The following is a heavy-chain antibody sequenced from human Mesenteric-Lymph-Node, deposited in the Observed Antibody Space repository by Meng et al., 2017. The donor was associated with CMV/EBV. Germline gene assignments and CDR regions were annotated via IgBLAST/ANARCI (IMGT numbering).Heavy chain of an antibody. Sequence: GESLKISCAASGFTFSSYSMNWVRQAPGKGLEWVSAISGSGGSTYYADSVKGRFTISRDNSKNTLYLQMNSLRAEDTAVYYCANEIGYSSSWYLNWGQGTLVTVSS. CDR2: ISGSGGST. V-gene: IGHV3-23*01. J-gene: IGHJ4*02. CDR3: ANEIGYSSSWYLN. CDR1: GFTFSSYS. D-gene: IGHD6-13*01.